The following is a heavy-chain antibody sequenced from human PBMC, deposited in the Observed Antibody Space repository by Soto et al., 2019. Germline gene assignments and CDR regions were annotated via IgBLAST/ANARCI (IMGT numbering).Heavy chain of an antibody. V-gene: IGHV1-69*13. Sequence: SVKVSCKASGGTFSSYAISWVRQAPGQGLEWMGGIIPIFGTANYAQKFQGRVTITADESTSTAYMELSSLRSEDTAVCYCATSIATDNWFDPWGQGTLVTVSS. CDR3: ATSIATDNWFDP. J-gene: IGHJ5*02. CDR1: GGTFSSYA. CDR2: IIPIFGTA. D-gene: IGHD6-13*01.